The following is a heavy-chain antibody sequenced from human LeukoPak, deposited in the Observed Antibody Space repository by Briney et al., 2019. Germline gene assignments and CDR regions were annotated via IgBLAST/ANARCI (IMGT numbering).Heavy chain of an antibody. J-gene: IGHJ4*02. CDR2: ISSSGSTM. Sequence: GGSLRLSCAASGFTLSSYEMNWVRQAPGEGLEWVSYISSSGSTMYYADSVKGRFTISRDNAKNSLYLQMNSLRAEDTAVYYCARGGELLTWKYYFDYWGQGTLVTVSS. V-gene: IGHV3-48*03. CDR3: ARGGELLTWKYYFDY. CDR1: GFTLSSYE. D-gene: IGHD1-26*01.